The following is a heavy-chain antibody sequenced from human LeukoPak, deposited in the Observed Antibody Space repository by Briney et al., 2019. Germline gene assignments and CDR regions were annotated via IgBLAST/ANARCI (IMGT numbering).Heavy chain of an antibody. CDR3: AKADSGYDLGRAIDY. CDR1: GFTFSIYA. Sequence: GGSLRLSCAASGFTFSIYAMYWVRQAPGKGLEWVAFIRYDGSNKYYADSVKGRFTISRDNSKNSLYLQMNSLRTEDTALYYCAKADSGYDLGRAIDYWGQGTLVTVSS. D-gene: IGHD5-12*01. J-gene: IGHJ4*02. V-gene: IGHV3-30*02. CDR2: IRYDGSNK.